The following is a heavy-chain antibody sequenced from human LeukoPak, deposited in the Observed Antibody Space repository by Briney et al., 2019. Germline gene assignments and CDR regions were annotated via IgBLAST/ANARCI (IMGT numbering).Heavy chain of an antibody. D-gene: IGHD3-16*02. J-gene: IGHJ4*02. V-gene: IGHV4-39*07. CDR3: ARVFKRVITFGEVIVNPKYYLDY. CDR1: GGSISSSSYY. CDR2: LYYSGST. Sequence: SETLSLTCTVTGGSISSSSYYWGWTRQPPGKGLEWIGSLYYSGSTYYNPSLKSRVTISVDTSKNQFSLKLSSVTAADTAMYYCARVFKRVITFGEVIVNPKYYLDYWGQGTLVTVSS.